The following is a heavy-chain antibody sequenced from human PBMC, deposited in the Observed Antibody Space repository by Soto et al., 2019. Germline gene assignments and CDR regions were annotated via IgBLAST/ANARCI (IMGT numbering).Heavy chain of an antibody. D-gene: IGHD3-10*01. CDR3: ASSPGYYGSGSYPNWFDP. CDR1: GFTFSSYE. Sequence: GSLRLSCAASGFTFSSYERNWVRQAPGKGLEWVSYISSSGSTIYYADSVKGRFTISRDNAKNSLYLQMNSLRAEDTAVYYCASSPGYYGSGSYPNWFDPWGQGTLVTVSS. J-gene: IGHJ5*02. V-gene: IGHV3-48*03. CDR2: ISSSGSTI.